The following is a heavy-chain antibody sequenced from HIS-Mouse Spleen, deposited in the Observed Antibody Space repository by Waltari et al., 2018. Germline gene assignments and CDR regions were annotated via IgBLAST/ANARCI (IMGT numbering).Heavy chain of an antibody. V-gene: IGHV1-2*02. D-gene: IGHD6-19*01. CDR1: GYTFTGYY. J-gene: IGHJ4*02. CDR2: INPNGGGT. CDR3: ARDPRIAVAGRGDY. Sequence: QVQLVQSGAEVKKPGASVKVSCKASGYTFTGYYMHWVRQAPGQGLEWVGWINPNGGGTNYAQKFQGRVTMTRDTSISTAYMELSRLRSDDTAVYYCARDPRIAVAGRGDYWGQGTLVTVSS.